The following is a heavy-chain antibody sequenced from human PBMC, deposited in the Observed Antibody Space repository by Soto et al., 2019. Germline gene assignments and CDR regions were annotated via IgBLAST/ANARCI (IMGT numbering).Heavy chain of an antibody. CDR1: GFIFSSYA. Sequence: PGGSLRLSCEASGFIFSSYAMNWVRQAPGKGLQWVSSITGSSDYTSYIASVKGRFTISRDNSKNTLYLQMNSLRAEDTAVYFWAKEQTTGAPTALDSWSEGTLVTVSS. J-gene: IGHJ4*02. D-gene: IGHD1-1*01. CDR3: AKEQTTGAPTALDS. CDR2: ITGSSDYT. V-gene: IGHV3-23*01.